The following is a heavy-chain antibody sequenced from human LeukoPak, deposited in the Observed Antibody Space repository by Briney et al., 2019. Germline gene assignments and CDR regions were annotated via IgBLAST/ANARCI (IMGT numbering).Heavy chain of an antibody. D-gene: IGHD3-10*01. V-gene: IGHV4-34*01. CDR2: INHSGST. J-gene: IGHJ5*02. CDR1: GGSFSGYY. Sequence: SETLSLTCAVYGGSFSGYYWSWIRQPPGKGLEWIGEINHSGSTNYNPSLKSRVTIPVDTSKNQFSLKLSSVTAADTAVYYCARGRVLLWFGELPTGSYNWFDPWGQGTLVTVSS. CDR3: ARGRVLLWFGELPTGSYNWFDP.